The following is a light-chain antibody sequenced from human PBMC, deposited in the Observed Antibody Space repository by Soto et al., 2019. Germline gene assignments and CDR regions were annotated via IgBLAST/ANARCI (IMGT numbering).Light chain of an antibody. J-gene: IGKJ2*01. CDR1: EFLSSSY. V-gene: IGKV3-20*01. CDR2: AAS. Sequence: EIVLTQSPGTLSLSPGERATLSCRASEFLSSSYLVWYQQKPGHAPRLLIYAASRRATGIPDRFSGSGSATEYTLTINTLEPEDFAVYYCQQQGTFGQGTKLEIK. CDR3: QQQGT.